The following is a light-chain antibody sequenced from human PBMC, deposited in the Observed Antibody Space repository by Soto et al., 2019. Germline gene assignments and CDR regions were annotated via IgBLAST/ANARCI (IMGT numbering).Light chain of an antibody. V-gene: IGKV1-5*01. J-gene: IGKJ1*01. CDR1: LSISSW. CDR3: QQYNSYRWT. Sequence: DIQMTQSPSTLSASVGDIVTLTGRASLSISSWLAWYQQKPGKAPKLLIYDASSLESGVPSRFSGSGSGTEFTLTISSLQPDDFGTFYCQQYNSYRWTFGQGTKVEIK. CDR2: DAS.